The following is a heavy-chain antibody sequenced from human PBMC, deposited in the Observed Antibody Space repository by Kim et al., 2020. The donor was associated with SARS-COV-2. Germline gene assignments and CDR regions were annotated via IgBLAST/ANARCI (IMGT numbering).Heavy chain of an antibody. D-gene: IGHD6-19*01. V-gene: IGHV3-9*01. CDR3: AKDMRQGSGRLCDCYGMDV. J-gene: IGHJ6*01. CDR1: GFNFDDYA. CDR2: ITWNSGNI. Sequence: GGSLRLSCAVSGFNFDDYAMHWVRQGPGKGLEWVSGITWNSGNIGYADSVRGRFTISRDNAKNSLYLQMNGLRADDTALYYCAKDMRQGSGRLCDCYGMDVWGQGTTVTVSS.